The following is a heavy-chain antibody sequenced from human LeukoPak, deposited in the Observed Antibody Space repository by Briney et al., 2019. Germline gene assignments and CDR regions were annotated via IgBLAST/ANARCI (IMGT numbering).Heavy chain of an antibody. J-gene: IGHJ4*02. D-gene: IGHD6-19*01. V-gene: IGHV4-4*07. Sequence: SETLSLTCTVSGGSISSYYWSWIRQPAGKGLEWIGRIYTSGSTNYNPSLKSRVTMSVDTSKNQFSLNLSSVTAEDTAVYYCARRSGIAVAGAFDYWGQGTLVTVSS. CDR3: ARRSGIAVAGAFDY. CDR2: IYTSGST. CDR1: GGSISSYY.